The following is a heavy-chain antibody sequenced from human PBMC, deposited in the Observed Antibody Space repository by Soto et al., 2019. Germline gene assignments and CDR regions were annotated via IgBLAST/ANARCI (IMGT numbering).Heavy chain of an antibody. CDR2: IIPIVGTA. V-gene: IGHV1-69*12. D-gene: IGHD5-12*01. Sequence: QVQLVQSGAEVKKPGSSVKVSCKASGGTFSSYAISWVRQAPGQGLEWMGGIIPIVGTANYAQKFQGRVTITAAESTSTADMELSSLRSEDTAVYYCARGLRCGYDLGAFDIWGQGTMVTVSS. J-gene: IGHJ3*02. CDR3: ARGLRCGYDLGAFDI. CDR1: GGTFSSYA.